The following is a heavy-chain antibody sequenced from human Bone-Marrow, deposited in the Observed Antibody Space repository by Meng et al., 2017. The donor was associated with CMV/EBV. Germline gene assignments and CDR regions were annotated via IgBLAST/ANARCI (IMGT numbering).Heavy chain of an antibody. V-gene: IGHV1-18*01. CDR3: ARVKTYYDFWSGYYAPGYYYYYGMDV. J-gene: IGHJ6*02. CDR2: ISAYNGNT. Sequence: ASVKVSCKASGYTFTSYGISWVRQAPGQGLEWMGWISAYNGNTNYAQKLQGRVTMTTDTSTSTAYMELRSLRSDDTAVYYCARVKTYYDFWSGYYAPGYYYYYGMDVCGQGTTVTVSS. CDR1: GYTFTSYG. D-gene: IGHD3-3*01.